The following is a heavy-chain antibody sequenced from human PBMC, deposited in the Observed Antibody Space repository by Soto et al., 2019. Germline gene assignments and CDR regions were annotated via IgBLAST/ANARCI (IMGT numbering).Heavy chain of an antibody. CDR1: GYTFTNYP. V-gene: IGHV1-3*01. CDR3: ARLFLDY. CDR2: INGDNDST. Sequence: QVQFVQSGAEVKKPGASVKVSCKASGYTFTNYPIHWVRQAPGQRLEWMAWINGDNDSTKWSQKFQGRVTVSRDTSASTAYMELSTLRCEDTAIYYCARLFLDYRGQETLVTVSS. J-gene: IGHJ4*02.